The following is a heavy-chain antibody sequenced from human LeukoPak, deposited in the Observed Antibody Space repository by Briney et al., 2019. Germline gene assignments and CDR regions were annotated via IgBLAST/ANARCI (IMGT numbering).Heavy chain of an antibody. Sequence: GASVKVSCKASGFTFTSFGFSWVRQAPGQGLEWVGWISGYNGDTSHDQKCQGRVTISTDTSTNTAYMDLRSLTSDDTAVYYCARRSGYDRRAGTLDIWGQGTMVTVSS. CDR2: ISGYNGDT. J-gene: IGHJ3*02. D-gene: IGHD5-12*01. CDR1: GFTFTSFG. V-gene: IGHV1-18*01. CDR3: ARRSGYDRRAGTLDI.